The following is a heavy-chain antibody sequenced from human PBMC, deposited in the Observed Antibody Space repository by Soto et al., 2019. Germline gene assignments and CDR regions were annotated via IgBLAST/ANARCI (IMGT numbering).Heavy chain of an antibody. V-gene: IGHV1-69*01. Sequence: QVQLVQYGAEVKKPGSSVKVSCKASGGTFGSYAFSWVRQAPGQGLEWIGGIIPVSGSAHYAKKLQGRVTTTAYESTRTAYMELSSLSSQDTAVYYCATALGCRSTSCTLDYWGQGTRVIVSS. CDR3: ATALGCRSTSCTLDY. D-gene: IGHD2-2*01. CDR1: GGTFGSYA. J-gene: IGHJ4*02. CDR2: IIPVSGSA.